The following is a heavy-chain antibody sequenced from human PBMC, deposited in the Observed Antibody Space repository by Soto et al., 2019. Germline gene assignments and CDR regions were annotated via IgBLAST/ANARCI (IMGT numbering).Heavy chain of an antibody. Sequence: QPGGSLRLSCAASGFTFSSYGMHWVRQAPGKGLEWVAVIWYDGSNKYYADSVKGRFTISRGNSKNTLYLQMNSLRAEDTAVYYCARGAPYLRYFDWYSTYYGMDVWGQGTTVTVSS. D-gene: IGHD3-9*01. V-gene: IGHV3-33*01. J-gene: IGHJ6*02. CDR2: IWYDGSNK. CDR1: GFTFSSYG. CDR3: ARGAPYLRYFDWYSTYYGMDV.